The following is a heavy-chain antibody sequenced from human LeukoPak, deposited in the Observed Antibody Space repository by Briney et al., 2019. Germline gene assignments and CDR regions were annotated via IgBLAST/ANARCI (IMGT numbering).Heavy chain of an antibody. V-gene: IGHV3-7*01. Sequence: GGSLRLSCATSRFIFSNYWMSWVRQAPRKGLEWVANIKQDGSEKYYVDSVKGRFTISRDNAKNSLFLQMNSLRAEDTAVYYCARSTDTYSNYGSRYFQHWGQGTLVTVSS. D-gene: IGHD4-11*01. CDR2: IKQDGSEK. CDR3: ARSTDTYSNYGSRYFQH. CDR1: RFIFSNYW. J-gene: IGHJ1*01.